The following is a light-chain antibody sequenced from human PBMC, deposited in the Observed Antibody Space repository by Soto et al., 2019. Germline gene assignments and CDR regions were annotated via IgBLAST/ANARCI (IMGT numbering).Light chain of an antibody. CDR2: LDS. V-gene: IGKV2-28*01. J-gene: IGKJ5*01. CDR1: PSLLHSSGFHY. Sequence: DIVMTQSALSLTDHPGRPESIFCRSIPSLLHSSGFHYLDWYLQRPGQSPQVXIFLDSNRASGVPDRFSGSGSGTDVTLNISRVEAEDFGVYYCMQALQTPITFGQGTRLEIK. CDR3: MQALQTPIT.